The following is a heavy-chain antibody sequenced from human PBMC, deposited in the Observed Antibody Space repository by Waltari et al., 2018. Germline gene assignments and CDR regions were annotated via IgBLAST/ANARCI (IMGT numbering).Heavy chain of an antibody. J-gene: IGHJ4*02. CDR1: GYSISSDYY. V-gene: IGHV4-38-2*02. Sequence: QFQLQESGPGLVKPSETLSLTCRVPGYSISSDYYWGWMRQPPGKGLEWIGSIFHSGDTYYNPSLKSRVTISVDTSKNQLSLKLHSVTAADTAVYYCVRDWRAGYFGPVRDTSFDHWGQGTLVTVSS. D-gene: IGHD3-22*01. CDR2: IFHSGDT. CDR3: VRDWRAGYFGPVRDTSFDH.